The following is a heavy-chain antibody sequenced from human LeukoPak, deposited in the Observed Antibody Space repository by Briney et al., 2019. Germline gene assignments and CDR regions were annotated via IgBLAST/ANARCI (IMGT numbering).Heavy chain of an antibody. V-gene: IGHV1-24*01. CDR3: ATVVVPAATNWFDP. J-gene: IGHJ5*02. D-gene: IGHD2-2*01. Sequence: GASVTVSYKVSGYTLTELSMHWVRQAPGKGLEWMGGFDPEDGETIYAQKFQGRVTMAEDTSTDTAYMELSSLRSEDTAVYYCATVVVPAATNWFDPWGQGTLVSVSS. CDR1: GYTLTELS. CDR2: FDPEDGET.